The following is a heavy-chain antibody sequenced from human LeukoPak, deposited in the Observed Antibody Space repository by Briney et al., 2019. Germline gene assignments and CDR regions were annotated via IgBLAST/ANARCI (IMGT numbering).Heavy chain of an antibody. CDR3: ARTNHDHGYSRDY. Sequence: GGSPRLSCAASGFSFSSYKMDWLRQAPGKGLEWVSYITDSGSTTKYADFVKGRFTISRDNAEDSVHLQMNSLRVEDTAVYYCARTNHDHGYSRDYWGQGTLVPVST. V-gene: IGHV3-48*03. CDR1: GFSFSSYK. D-gene: IGHD4-17*01. CDR2: ITDSGSTT. J-gene: IGHJ4*02.